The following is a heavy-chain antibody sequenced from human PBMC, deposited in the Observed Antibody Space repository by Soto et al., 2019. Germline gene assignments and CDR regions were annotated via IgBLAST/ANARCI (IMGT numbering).Heavy chain of an antibody. J-gene: IGHJ4*02. CDR2: ISYSGST. Sequence: QVQLQESGPGLVKPSETLSLTCTVSGGSISSYYWSWIRQPPGKGLEWIGYISYSGSTNYNPSLKSRVTTAVGTSTNQFSLKLSSVTAADTAVYYCASHETLHGDYEYWGPGTLVTVSS. CDR1: GGSISSYY. D-gene: IGHD4-17*01. V-gene: IGHV4-59*08. CDR3: ASHETLHGDYEY.